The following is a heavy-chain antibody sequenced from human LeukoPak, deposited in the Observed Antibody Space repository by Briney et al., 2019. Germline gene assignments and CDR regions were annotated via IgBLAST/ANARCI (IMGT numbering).Heavy chain of an antibody. D-gene: IGHD6-13*01. CDR1: GGSFSGYY. CDR2: INHSGST. CDR3: ARHTGYSSSWYRWFDP. J-gene: IGHJ5*02. V-gene: IGHV4-34*01. Sequence: SETLSLTCAVYGGSFSGYYWSWIRQPPGKGLEWIGEINHSGSTNYNPSLKSRVTISVDTSKNQFSLKLSSVTAADTAVYYCARHTGYSSSWYRWFDPWGQGTLVTVSS.